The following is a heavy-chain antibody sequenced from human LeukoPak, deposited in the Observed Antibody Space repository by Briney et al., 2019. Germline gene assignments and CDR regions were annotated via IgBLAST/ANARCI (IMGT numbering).Heavy chain of an antibody. D-gene: IGHD3-22*01. V-gene: IGHV4-4*07. Sequence: SETLSLTCTVSGGSISSHYYWNWFRQPAGKGLEWIGRIYSSGKSYYNASLQSRVTMSVDTSKNQFSLRLTYVPAADTAVYYWARERYYDGSDNCSELGYWGQGTLVTVSS. J-gene: IGHJ4*02. CDR3: ARERYYDGSDNCSELGY. CDR1: GGSISSHYY. CDR2: IYSSGKS.